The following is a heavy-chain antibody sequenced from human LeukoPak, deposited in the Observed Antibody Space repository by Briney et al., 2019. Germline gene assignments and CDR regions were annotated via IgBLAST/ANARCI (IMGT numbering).Heavy chain of an antibody. CDR1: GYTFTGYY. CDR3: ARDGGDYGDYGDY. CDR2: INPNSGGT. J-gene: IGHJ4*02. D-gene: IGHD4-17*01. Sequence: PRASVKVSCKASGYTFTGYYMHWVRQAPGQGLEWMGWINPNSGGTNYAQKFQGRVTMTRDTSISTAYMELSRLRSDDTAVHYCARDGGDYGDYGDYWGQGTLVTVSS. V-gene: IGHV1-2*02.